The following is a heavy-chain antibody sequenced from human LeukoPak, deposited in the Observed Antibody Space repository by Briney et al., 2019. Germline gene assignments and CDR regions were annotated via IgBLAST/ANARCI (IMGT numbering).Heavy chain of an antibody. Sequence: ASVKVSCKASGYTFTRYYMHWVRQAPGQGLEWMGWINPNSGGTNYAQKFQGRVTMTRDTSISTPYMELSRLRSDDTAVYYCARVADSSSWYGGGSDYWGQGTLVTVSS. CDR2: INPNSGGT. CDR3: ARVADSSSWYGGGSDY. J-gene: IGHJ4*02. D-gene: IGHD6-13*01. CDR1: GYTFTRYY. V-gene: IGHV1-2*02.